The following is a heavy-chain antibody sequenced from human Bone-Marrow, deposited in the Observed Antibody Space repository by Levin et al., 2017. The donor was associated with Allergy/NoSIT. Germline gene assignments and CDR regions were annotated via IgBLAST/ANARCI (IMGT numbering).Heavy chain of an antibody. CDR1: GSTFSSYA. V-gene: IGHV3-23*01. CDR2: IKSDGSAS. D-gene: IGHD3-16*01. Sequence: GGSLRLSCSASGSTFSSYAMSWVRQAPGKGLEWVSSIKSDGSASYYADFVRGRFTISRDNSRNTVYLQLKSPTVEDTAVYYCAKGRPGGASGWFDPWGLGTLVTVSS. CDR3: AKGRPGGASGWFDP. J-gene: IGHJ5*02.